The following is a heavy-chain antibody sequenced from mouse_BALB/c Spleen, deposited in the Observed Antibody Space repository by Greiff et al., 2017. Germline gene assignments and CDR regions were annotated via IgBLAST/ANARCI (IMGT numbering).Heavy chain of an antibody. CDR2: IDPANGNT. V-gene: IGHV14-3*02. CDR3: ARGIYYGYDEGYAMDY. Sequence: EVQLQQSGAELVKPGASVKLSCTASGFNIKDTYMHWVKQRPEQGLEWIGRIDPANGNTKYDPKFQGKATITADTSSNTAYLQLSSLTSEDTAVYYCARGIYYGYDEGYAMDYWGQGTSVTVSS. CDR1: GFNIKDTY. J-gene: IGHJ4*01. D-gene: IGHD2-2*01.